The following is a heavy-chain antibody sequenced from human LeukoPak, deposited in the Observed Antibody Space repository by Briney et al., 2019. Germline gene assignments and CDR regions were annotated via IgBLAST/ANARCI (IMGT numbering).Heavy chain of an antibody. CDR1: GFTVSSNY. Sequence: GGSLRLSCAASGFTVSSNYMSWVRQAPGKGLVWVSRISGDGRSTSYADFAKDRFIISRDNGKNTLYLQIHSLRAEDTAVYYCAAFYYDPAYWGQGTLVTVSS. CDR2: ISGDGRST. CDR3: AAFYYDPAY. J-gene: IGHJ1*01. D-gene: IGHD3-22*01. V-gene: IGHV3-74*01.